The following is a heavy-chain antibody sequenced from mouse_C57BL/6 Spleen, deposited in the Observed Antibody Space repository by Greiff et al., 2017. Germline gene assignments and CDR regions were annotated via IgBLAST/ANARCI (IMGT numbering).Heavy chain of an antibody. CDR2: ISDGGSYT. Sequence: EVQVVESGGGLVKPGGSLKLSCAASGFTFSSYAMSWVRQTPEKRLEWVATISDGGSYTYYPDNVKGRFTISRDNAKNNLYLQMSHLKSEDTAMYYCAIYGNYFDYWGQGTTLTVSS. D-gene: IGHD2-1*01. CDR3: AIYGNYFDY. J-gene: IGHJ2*01. V-gene: IGHV5-4*01. CDR1: GFTFSSYA.